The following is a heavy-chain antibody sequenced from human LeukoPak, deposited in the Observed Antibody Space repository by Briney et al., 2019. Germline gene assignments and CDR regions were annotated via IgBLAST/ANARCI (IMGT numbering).Heavy chain of an antibody. CDR2: IIPILGIA. V-gene: IGHV1-69*04. Sequence: SVKVSCKTSGFTFTGYYMHWVRQAPGQGLEWMGRIIPILGIANYAQKFQGRVTITADKSTSTAYMELSSLRSEDTAVYYCARGYSYGYVDYWGQGTLVTVSS. J-gene: IGHJ4*02. CDR3: ARGYSYGYVDY. D-gene: IGHD5-18*01. CDR1: GFTFTGYY.